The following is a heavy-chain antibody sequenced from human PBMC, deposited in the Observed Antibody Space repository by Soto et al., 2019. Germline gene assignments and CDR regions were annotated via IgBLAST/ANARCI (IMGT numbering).Heavy chain of an antibody. CDR3: ARSHDGDYGRYFQH. CDR1: GLTVSSNY. J-gene: IGHJ1*01. CDR2: IYSGGST. Sequence: PGGSLRLSXAASGLTVSSNYMSWVRQAPGKGLEWVSVIYSGGSTYYADSVKGRFTISRDNSKNTLYLQMNSLRAEDTAVYYCARSHDGDYGRYFQHWGQGTLVTVSS. V-gene: IGHV3-53*01. D-gene: IGHD4-17*01.